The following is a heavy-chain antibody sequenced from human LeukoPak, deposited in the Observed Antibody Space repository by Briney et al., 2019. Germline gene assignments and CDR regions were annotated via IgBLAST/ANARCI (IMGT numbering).Heavy chain of an antibody. CDR3: AKGLYQYFGSGSYTLDH. D-gene: IGHD3-10*01. V-gene: IGHV3-23*01. CDR2: ISGSGGST. Sequence: GGSLRLSCAASGFTFSSYAMSWVRQAPRKGLEWVSAISGSGGSTSYAESVQGRFTISRDNSKNTLYLQMNSLRAEDTAVYYCAKGLYQYFGSGSYTLDHWGQGTQVTVSS. J-gene: IGHJ4*02. CDR1: GFTFSSYA.